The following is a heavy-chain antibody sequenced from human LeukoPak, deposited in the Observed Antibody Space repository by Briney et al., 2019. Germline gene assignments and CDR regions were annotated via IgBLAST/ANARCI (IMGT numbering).Heavy chain of an antibody. CDR2: ISAYNGNT. CDR1: GYTFPNYG. D-gene: IGHD4-23*01. V-gene: IGHV1-18*04. Sequence: ASVTVSFKASGYTFPNYGISGLRQAPAQGLDGMGWISAYNGNTNYAQKLQGRVTMTTATSTSTAYMELRSLRSDDTTVYYCARDGTISGYGDKGFDYWGQGTLVTVSS. J-gene: IGHJ4*02. CDR3: ARDGTISGYGDKGFDY.